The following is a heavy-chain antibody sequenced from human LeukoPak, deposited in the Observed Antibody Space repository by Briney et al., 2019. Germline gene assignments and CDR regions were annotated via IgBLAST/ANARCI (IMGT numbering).Heavy chain of an antibody. CDR1: GFTFSSYA. Sequence: SGGSLRLSCAASGFTFSSYAMHWVRQAPGKGLEWVAVISYDGSNKYYADSVKGRFTISRDNSKNTLYLQMNSLRAEDTAVYYCAREATTLVDDAFDIWGQGTMVTVSS. CDR2: ISYDGSNK. D-gene: IGHD1-26*01. CDR3: AREATTLVDDAFDI. J-gene: IGHJ3*02. V-gene: IGHV3-30-3*01.